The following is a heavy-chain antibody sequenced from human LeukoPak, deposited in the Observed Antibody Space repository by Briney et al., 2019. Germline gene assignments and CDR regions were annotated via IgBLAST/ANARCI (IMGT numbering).Heavy chain of an antibody. J-gene: IGHJ4*02. CDR3: ARGPSVGATTIDFDY. V-gene: IGHV3-53*01. CDR2: IYSGGST. Sequence: GGSLRLSCAASGFTVSGKYMSWVRQAPGKWLEWVSVIYSGGSTYSADSVKGRFTISRDNSKNTLYLQMNSLRAEDTAVYYCARGPSVGATTIDFDYWGQGTLVTVSS. CDR1: GFTVSGKY. D-gene: IGHD1-26*01.